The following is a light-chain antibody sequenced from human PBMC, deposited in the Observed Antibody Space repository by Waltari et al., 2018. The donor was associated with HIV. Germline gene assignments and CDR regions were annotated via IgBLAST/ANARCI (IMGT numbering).Light chain of an antibody. V-gene: IGLV2-14*03. J-gene: IGLJ2*01. CDR2: DVA. Sequence: QSALTQPASVSGSPGQSITISCAGTGPEAGAYNYVACYQKLPDTVPKLIIYDVASRPSGVSDRFSGSKSGNTASLTISGLQAEDAGDYYCSSYTTFNTIIFGGGTKLTVL. CDR3: SSYTTFNTII. CDR1: GPEAGAYNY.